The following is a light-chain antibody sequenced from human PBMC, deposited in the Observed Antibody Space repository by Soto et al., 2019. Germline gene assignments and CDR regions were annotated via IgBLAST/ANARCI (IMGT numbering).Light chain of an antibody. V-gene: IGLV1-40*01. J-gene: IGLJ1*01. Sequence: QSVLTQPPSVSGAPGQRVTISWTGSSSNIGAGYDVHWYQQLPGTAPKLLIYGNSNRPSGVPDRFSGSKSGTSASLAITGLQAEDEADYYCQSFDSSLSADVFGIGTKLTVL. CDR1: SSNIGAGYD. CDR2: GNS. CDR3: QSFDSSLSADV.